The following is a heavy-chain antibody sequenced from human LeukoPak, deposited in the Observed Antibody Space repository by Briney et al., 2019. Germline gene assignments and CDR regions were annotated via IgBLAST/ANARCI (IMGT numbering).Heavy chain of an antibody. Sequence: PSETLSLTCTVSGGSISSGSYYWSWIRQPAGKGLEWIGHIHTSGSTNYNPSLKSRVTISLDTSKNQFSLKLSSVTAADTAVYYCARGRDGSSYYFDYWGQGTLVTVSS. CDR3: ARGRDGSSYYFDY. J-gene: IGHJ4*02. CDR2: IHTSGST. D-gene: IGHD6-6*01. V-gene: IGHV4-61*09. CDR1: GGSISSGSYY.